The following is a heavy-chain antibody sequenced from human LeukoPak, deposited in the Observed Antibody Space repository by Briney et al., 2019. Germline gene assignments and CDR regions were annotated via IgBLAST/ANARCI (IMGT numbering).Heavy chain of an antibody. J-gene: IGHJ3*02. V-gene: IGHV3-7*01. CDR2: IKQDGSEK. CDR1: GFTFSSYW. D-gene: IGHD5-18*01. CDR3: ARDYRRIQLWFRTLGDAFDI. Sequence: GSLRLSCAASGFTFSSYWMSWVRQAPGKGLEWVANIKQDGSEKYYVDSVKGRFTISRDNAKNSLYLQMNSLRAEDTAVYYCARDYRRIQLWFRTLGDAFDIWGQGTMVTVSS.